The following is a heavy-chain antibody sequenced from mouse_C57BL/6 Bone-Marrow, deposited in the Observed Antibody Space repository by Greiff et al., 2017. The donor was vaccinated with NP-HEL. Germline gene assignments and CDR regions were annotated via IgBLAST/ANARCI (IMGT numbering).Heavy chain of an antibody. D-gene: IGHD3-1*01. J-gene: IGHJ1*03. Sequence: QVQLQQPGAELVKPGASVKLSCKASGYTFTSYWMQWVKQRPGQGLEWIGEIDPSDSYTNSNQKFKGKATLTVDTSSSTAYMQLSSLTAEDSAVYYCARRGLFPYWYFDVWGTGTTVTVSS. CDR2: IDPSDSYT. CDR3: ARRGLFPYWYFDV. CDR1: GYTFTSYW. V-gene: IGHV1-50*01.